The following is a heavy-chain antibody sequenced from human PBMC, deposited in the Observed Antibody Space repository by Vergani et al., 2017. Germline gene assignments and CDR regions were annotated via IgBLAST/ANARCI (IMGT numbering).Heavy chain of an antibody. D-gene: IGHD5-18*01. J-gene: IGHJ6*02. CDR3: ARESPLPQLWLTKTYYYYYGMDV. CDR1: GFTFSSYE. V-gene: IGHV3-48*03. Sequence: EVQLVESGGGLVQPGGSLRLSCAASGFTFSSYEMNWVRQAPGKGLEWVSYISSSGSTIYYADSVKGRFTISRDNAKNSLYLQMNRLRAEDTAVYYCARESPLPQLWLTKTYYYYYGMDVWGQGTTVTVSS. CDR2: ISSSGSTI.